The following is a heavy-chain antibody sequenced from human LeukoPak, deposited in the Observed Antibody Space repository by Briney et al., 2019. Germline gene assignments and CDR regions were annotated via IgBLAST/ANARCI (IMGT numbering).Heavy chain of an antibody. V-gene: IGHV3-11*01. J-gene: IGHJ1*01. CDR3: ARGPYSSGWYGYFQH. CDR1: GFIFSDWY. Sequence: GGSLRLSCAASGFIFSDWYMSWIRQTPGKGLEWVSYISSSGSTIYYADSVKGRFTISRDNAKNSLYLQMNSLRAEDTAVYYCARGPYSSGWYGYFQHWGQGTLVTVSS. CDR2: ISSSGSTI. D-gene: IGHD6-19*01.